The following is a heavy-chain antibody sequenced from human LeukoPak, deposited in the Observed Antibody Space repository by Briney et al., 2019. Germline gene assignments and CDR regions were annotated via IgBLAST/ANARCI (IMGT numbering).Heavy chain of an antibody. CDR2: IYTSGST. Sequence: SETLSFTCTVSGGSISGFYWSWIRQPAGKGLEWIGRIYTSGSTNYNPSLKSRVTISVDTSKNQFSLKLSSVTAADTAVYYCARGRPYYYDRVDAFDIWGQGTMVTVSS. J-gene: IGHJ3*02. CDR1: GGSISGFY. D-gene: IGHD3-22*01. CDR3: ARGRPYYYDRVDAFDI. V-gene: IGHV4-4*07.